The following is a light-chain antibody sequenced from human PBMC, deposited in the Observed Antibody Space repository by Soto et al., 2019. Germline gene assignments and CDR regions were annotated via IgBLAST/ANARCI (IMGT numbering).Light chain of an antibody. J-gene: IGKJ5*01. Sequence: EIVLTQSPATLSLSPWETATLSSTTSKSVSSYLAWHPEKPGQALRLLIYDASNRATGIRGRFSGSGSGTDFTLTISSLEPEDFAVYYCQQRSNWPPSITFGQGTRLEIK. CDR3: QQRSNWPPSIT. V-gene: IGKV3-11*01. CDR2: DAS. CDR1: KSVSSY.